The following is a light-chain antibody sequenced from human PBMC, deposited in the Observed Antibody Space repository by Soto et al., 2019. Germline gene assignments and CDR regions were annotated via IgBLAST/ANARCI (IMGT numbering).Light chain of an antibody. Sequence: IVMTQSPATLSLSPGERATLSCRASQRISVNLAWYQQNPGQAPRLLIYGASNRATGIPDKFSVSGSGTDFTLTISRLQHEDFAVYYCQQYGTSTRTFGQGTKVDIK. V-gene: IGKV3-20*01. CDR3: QQYGTSTRT. CDR2: GAS. J-gene: IGKJ1*01. CDR1: QRISVN.